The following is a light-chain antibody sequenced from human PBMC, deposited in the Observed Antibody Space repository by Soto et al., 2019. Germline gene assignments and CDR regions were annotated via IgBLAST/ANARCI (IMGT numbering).Light chain of an antibody. CDR1: SSDVGGYNS. J-gene: IGLJ1*01. Sequence: QRALTEPRSVSGYHGQGVIISCTGNSSDVGGYNSVSWYKQHQGKAPKLMIYDVNKRPSGVTDRFSGSKSCNTASLTISRLHAEDEADFYCCSYAGTYTLVFGTGTKVTVL. V-gene: IGLV2-11*01. CDR2: DVN. CDR3: CSYAGTYTLV.